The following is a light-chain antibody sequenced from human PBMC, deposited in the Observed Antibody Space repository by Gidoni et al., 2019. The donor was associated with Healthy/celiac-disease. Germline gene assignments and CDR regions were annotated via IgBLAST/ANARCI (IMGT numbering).Light chain of an antibody. J-gene: IGKJ2*01. CDR1: QSVSSSY. Sequence: EIVFTQSPGTLSLSPGERATLSCRASQSVSSSYLAWYQQKPGQAPRLLIYGASSRATGIPDRFSGSGSGTDFTLTISRLEPEDFAVYYCQQYGYSHTFGQGTKLEIK. CDR2: GAS. V-gene: IGKV3-20*01. CDR3: QQYGYSHT.